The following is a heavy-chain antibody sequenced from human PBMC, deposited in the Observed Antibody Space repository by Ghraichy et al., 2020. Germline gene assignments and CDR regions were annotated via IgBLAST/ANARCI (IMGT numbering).Heavy chain of an antibody. J-gene: IGHJ6*03. CDR3: SRGLNSGHYYYYYYIDV. CDR2: IYYNGNT. CDR1: GGSISSYY. V-gene: IGHV4-59*01. Sequence: SETLSLTCTVSGGSISSYYWNWIRQPPGRGLEWIGYIYYNGNTNYNPSLKSRGTISTDTSNNHFSLRLSSVTAAATTVYYCSRGLNSGHYYYYYYIDVWGKGTTVTVS. D-gene: IGHD1-26*01.